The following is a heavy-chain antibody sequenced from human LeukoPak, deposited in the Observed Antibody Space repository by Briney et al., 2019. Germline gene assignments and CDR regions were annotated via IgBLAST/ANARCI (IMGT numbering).Heavy chain of an antibody. CDR3: AREGYGDYYFDY. V-gene: IGHV4-34*01. Sequence: SETLSLTCAAYGGSFSGYYWSWIRQPPGKGLEWIGEINHSGSTNYNPSLKSRVTISVDTSKNQFSLKLSSVTAADTAVYYCAREGYGDYYFDYWGQGTLVTVSS. J-gene: IGHJ4*02. CDR2: INHSGST. D-gene: IGHD4-17*01. CDR1: GGSFSGYY.